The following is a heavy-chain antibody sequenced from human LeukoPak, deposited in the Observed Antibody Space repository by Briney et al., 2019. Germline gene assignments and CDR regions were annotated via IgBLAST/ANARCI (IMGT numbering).Heavy chain of an antibody. CDR2: ISSDGRSK. V-gene: IGHV3-30*03. CDR1: GFTFSDFG. CDR3: ATIGYCSSTSCPTDY. D-gene: IGHD2-2*03. J-gene: IGHJ4*02. Sequence: PGRSLRLSCAASGFTFSDFGMHWVRQAPGKGLEWVTTISSDGRSKNYVNSVKGRFTISRDNSKNTLYLQMNSLRADDTAVYYCATIGYCSSTSCPTDYWGQGTLVTVSS.